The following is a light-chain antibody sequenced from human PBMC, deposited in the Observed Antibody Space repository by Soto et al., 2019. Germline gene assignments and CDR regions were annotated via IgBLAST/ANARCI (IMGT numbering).Light chain of an antibody. Sequence: QSALTQPASVSGSPGQSITISCTGTSSDVCGDNYVSWYQQHPGKAPKLMIYEVSNRPSGVSNRFSGSKSGNTASLTISGLQDADEADYYCSSYTSSSTPYVFGTGTKLTVL. V-gene: IGLV2-14*01. CDR1: SSDVCGDNY. J-gene: IGLJ1*01. CDR3: SSYTSSSTPYV. CDR2: EVS.